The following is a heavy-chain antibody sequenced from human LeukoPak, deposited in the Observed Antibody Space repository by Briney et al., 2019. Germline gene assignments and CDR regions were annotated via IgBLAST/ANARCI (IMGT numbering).Heavy chain of an antibody. CDR3: ARRGGSGRAFDY. CDR2: IYYTGST. D-gene: IGHD1-26*01. Sequence: PSETLSLTCSVSGASISGGTYYWGWIRQPPGKGLEWIGSIYYTGSTYDNPSPKSRVTISVDTSKNQFSLKLSSVTAADTAVYYCARRGGSGRAFDYWGQGTLVTVSS. CDR1: GASISGGTYY. J-gene: IGHJ4*02. V-gene: IGHV4-39*01.